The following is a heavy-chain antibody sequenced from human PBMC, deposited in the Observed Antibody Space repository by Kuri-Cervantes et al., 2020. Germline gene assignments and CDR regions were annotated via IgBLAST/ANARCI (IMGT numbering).Heavy chain of an antibody. CDR1: RTSVSSGFHH. CDR2: IYYSGST. J-gene: IGHJ4*02. V-gene: IGHV4-61*01. D-gene: IGHD6-19*01. CDR3: ARAEYSSGWYVYFDY. Sequence: SETLSLTCTVSRTSVSSGFHHWSWIRQPPGKGLEWIGYIYYSGSTNYNPSLKSRVTISVDTSKNQFSLKLSSVTAADTAVYYCARAEYSSGWYVYFDYWGQGTLVTVSS.